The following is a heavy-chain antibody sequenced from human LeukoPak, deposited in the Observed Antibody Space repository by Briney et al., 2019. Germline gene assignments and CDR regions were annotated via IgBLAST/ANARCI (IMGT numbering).Heavy chain of an antibody. CDR1: GGSIDSQY. CDR3: ATSGERYQLLPFDY. V-gene: IGHV4-59*11. CDR2: IYYSGST. J-gene: IGHJ4*02. D-gene: IGHD2-2*01. Sequence: SETLSLTCTVSGGSIDSQYWSWIRQPPGKGLEWIGYIYYSGSTDYNPSLNSRVTILVDTSKNQFSLKLRSVTAADTAVYYCATSGERYQLLPFDYWGQGILVTVSS.